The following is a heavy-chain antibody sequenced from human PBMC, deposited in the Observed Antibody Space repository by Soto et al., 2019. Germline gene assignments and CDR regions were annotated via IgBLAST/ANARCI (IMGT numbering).Heavy chain of an antibody. V-gene: IGHV1-69*12. CDR2: IIPIFGTA. CDR3: ASPVATVYYYYGMDV. D-gene: IGHD2-21*02. J-gene: IGHJ6*02. CDR1: GGTFSSYA. Sequence: QVQLVQSGAEVKQPGSSVKVSCKASGGTFSSYAITWVRQAPGQGLEWMGGIIPIFGTADYAQKFQGRVTITADESTSTAYMELSSLRSEDTAVYYCASPVATVYYYYGMDVWGQGTTVTVSS.